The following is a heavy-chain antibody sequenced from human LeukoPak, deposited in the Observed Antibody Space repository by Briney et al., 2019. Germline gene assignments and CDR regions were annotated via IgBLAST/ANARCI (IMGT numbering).Heavy chain of an antibody. CDR3: ARGDDIVVVPAAHADY. V-gene: IGHV3-30*02. CDR1: GFTFSSYG. CDR2: IRYDGSNK. J-gene: IGHJ4*02. Sequence: GGSLRLSCAASGFTFSSYGTHWVRQAPGKGLEWVAFIRYDGSNKYYADSVKGRFTISRDNSKNTLYLQMNSLRAEDTAVYYCARGDDIVVVPAAHADYWGQGTLVTVSS. D-gene: IGHD2-2*01.